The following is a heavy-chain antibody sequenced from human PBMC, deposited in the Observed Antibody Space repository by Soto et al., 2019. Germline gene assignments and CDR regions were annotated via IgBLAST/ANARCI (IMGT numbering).Heavy chain of an antibody. CDR3: ARGPPRRYCSSTSCYGRWFDP. D-gene: IGHD2-2*01. CDR2: INHSGST. Sequence: SETLSLTCAVYGGSFSGYYWSWIRQPPGKGLEWIGEINHSGSTNYNPSLKSRVTISVDTSKNHFSLKLSSVTAADTAVYYCARGPPRRYCSSTSCYGRWFDPWGQGTLVTVSS. V-gene: IGHV4-34*01. J-gene: IGHJ5*02. CDR1: GGSFSGYY.